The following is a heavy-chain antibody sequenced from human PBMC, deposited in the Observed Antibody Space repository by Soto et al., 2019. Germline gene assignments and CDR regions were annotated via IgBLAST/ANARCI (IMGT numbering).Heavy chain of an antibody. CDR1: GGTFNNFV. J-gene: IGHJ4*02. CDR3: ARDLGGEATLRF. D-gene: IGHD3-16*01. Sequence: QVQLEQSGAEVKKPGSSVKVSCKASGGTFNNFVISWVRQAPGQGLEWMGGIIPNFGTTNYAQKFQGKVTITADETTRTSYLELRGLTSDDTSVYYCARDLGGEATLRFWGQGTLVTVSS. V-gene: IGHV1-69*01. CDR2: IIPNFGTT.